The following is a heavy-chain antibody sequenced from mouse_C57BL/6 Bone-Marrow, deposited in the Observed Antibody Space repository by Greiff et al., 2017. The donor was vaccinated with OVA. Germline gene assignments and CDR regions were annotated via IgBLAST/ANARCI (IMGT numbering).Heavy chain of an antibody. CDR2: IYPRSGNT. Sequence: VQLQQSGAELARPGASVKLSCKASGYTFTSYGISWVKQRTGQGLEWIGEIYPRSGNTYYNEKFKGKATLTADKSSSTAYMERRSLTSEDSAVYFCALLLLAYWGQGTLVTVSA. CDR3: ALLLLAY. CDR1: GYTFTSYG. D-gene: IGHD1-1*01. V-gene: IGHV1-81*01. J-gene: IGHJ3*01.